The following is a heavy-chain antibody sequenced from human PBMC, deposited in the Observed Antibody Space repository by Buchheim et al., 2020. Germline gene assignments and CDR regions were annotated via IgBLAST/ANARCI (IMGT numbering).Heavy chain of an antibody. V-gene: IGHV3-48*03. CDR2: IDYSGTTI. CDR3: ARKISGTTWFDP. Sequence: EVQLVESGGGLVQPGGSLRLSCAASGFTSNNYEMNWVRQAPGKGLEWVSYIDYSGTTIYSADSVKGRFTISRDNAKKSLYLQMNSLRAEDTALYYWARKISGTTWFDPWGQGTL. J-gene: IGHJ5*02. D-gene: IGHD1-7*01. CDR1: GFTSNNYE.